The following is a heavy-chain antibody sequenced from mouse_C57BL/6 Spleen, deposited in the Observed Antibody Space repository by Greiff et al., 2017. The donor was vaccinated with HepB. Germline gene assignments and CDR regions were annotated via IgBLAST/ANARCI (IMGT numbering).Heavy chain of an antibody. J-gene: IGHJ3*01. V-gene: IGHV3-6*01. Sequence: EVKLQESGPGLVKPSQSLSLTCSVTGYSITSGYYWNWIRQFPGNKLEWMGYISYDGSNNYNPSLKNRISITRDTSKNQFFLKLNSVTTEDTATYYCAREAVTGAYWGQGTLVTVSA. CDR3: AREAVTGAY. CDR1: GYSITSGYY. D-gene: IGHD2-2*01. CDR2: ISYDGSN.